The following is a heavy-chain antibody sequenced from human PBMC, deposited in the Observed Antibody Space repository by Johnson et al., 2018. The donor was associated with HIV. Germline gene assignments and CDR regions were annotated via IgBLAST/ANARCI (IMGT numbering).Heavy chain of an antibody. J-gene: IGHJ3*02. CDR3: ARGTLAAFDI. D-gene: IGHD2-2*01. V-gene: IGHV3-7*05. Sequence: VQLVESGGDLVQRGGSLRLSCAASGFIFSNYWMSWVRQAPGKGLEWVANIKQDGSEKYYVDSVKGRFTISRDNAKNSVYLQMNSLRAEDTAVYYCARGTLAAFDIWGQGTMVTVSS. CDR2: IKQDGSEK. CDR1: GFIFSNYW.